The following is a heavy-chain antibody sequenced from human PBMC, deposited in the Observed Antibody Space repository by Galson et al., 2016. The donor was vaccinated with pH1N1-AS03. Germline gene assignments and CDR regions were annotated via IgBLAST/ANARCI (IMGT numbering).Heavy chain of an antibody. J-gene: IGHJ6*02. CDR2: ISPIFGRK. V-gene: IGHV1-69*13. D-gene: IGHD3-22*01. Sequence: SAKVSCKASGSTFGSYASSWVRQAAGQGLEWMGGISPIFGRKNYAQKCRDRITITADVFPRTAYMELNNWRFDDPDVYFCSRPSAREVVYYFYGMDVWGQGTTVTVFS. CDR3: SRPSAREVVYYFYGMDV. CDR1: GSTFGSYA.